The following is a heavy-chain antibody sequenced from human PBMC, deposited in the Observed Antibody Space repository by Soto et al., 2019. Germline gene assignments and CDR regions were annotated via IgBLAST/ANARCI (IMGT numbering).Heavy chain of an antibody. V-gene: IGHV3-7*01. CDR1: GFTFSSFS. J-gene: IGHJ4*02. CDR2: IKEDGSEK. Sequence: PGGSLRLSCAASGFTFSSFSMSWVRQAPGKGLEWVAKIKEDGSEKSYVDSVKGRFTISRDNAKNSLYLQMNSLRAEDTAVFYCARDRDSRGYSYFDYWGQGALVTVSS. CDR3: ARDRDSRGYSYFDY. D-gene: IGHD3-22*01.